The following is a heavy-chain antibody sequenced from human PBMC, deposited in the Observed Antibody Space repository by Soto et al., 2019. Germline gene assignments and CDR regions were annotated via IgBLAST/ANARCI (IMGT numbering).Heavy chain of an antibody. Sequence: LSLTCAVSGGSISSGGYSWSWIRQPPGKGLEWIGYIYHSGSTYYNPSLKSRVTISVDRSKNQFSLKVTSVTAADTAVYYCARLHGYCISSSCHGHYAMDVWGQGTTVTVSS. V-gene: IGHV4-30-2*01. CDR1: GGSISSGGYS. J-gene: IGHJ6*02. CDR2: IYHSGST. CDR3: ARLHGYCISSSCHGHYAMDV. D-gene: IGHD2-2*01.